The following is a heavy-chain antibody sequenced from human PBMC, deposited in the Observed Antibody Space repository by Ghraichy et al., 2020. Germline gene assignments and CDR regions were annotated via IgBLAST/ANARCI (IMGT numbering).Heavy chain of an antibody. Sequence: GGSLRLSCAASGFTFSYYTMNWVRQAPGKGLEWVSYISSSSSTIYYADSVKGRFTISRDNAKNSLYLQMNSLRDEDTAVYYCARVQFSSNHVLSDYWGQGTLVTVSS. CDR1: GFTFSYYT. V-gene: IGHV3-48*02. J-gene: IGHJ4*02. CDR3: ARVQFSSNHVLSDY. D-gene: IGHD4-11*01. CDR2: ISSSSSTI.